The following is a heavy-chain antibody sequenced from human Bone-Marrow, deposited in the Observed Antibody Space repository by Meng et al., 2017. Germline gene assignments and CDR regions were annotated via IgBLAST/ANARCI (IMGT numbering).Heavy chain of an antibody. D-gene: IGHD2-15*01. CDR3: ARLSGYCSGGSCYKVTQGHWYYYYGMDV. CDR2: IIPIFGTA. CDR1: GGTFSSYA. J-gene: IGHJ6*02. V-gene: IGHV1-69*06. Sequence: SVKVSCKASGGTFSSYAISWVRQAPGQGLEWMGGIIPIFGTANYAQKFQGRVTITADKSTSTAYMELSSLRSEDTAVYYCARLSGYCSGGSCYKVTQGHWYYYYGMDVWGQGTTVTVSS.